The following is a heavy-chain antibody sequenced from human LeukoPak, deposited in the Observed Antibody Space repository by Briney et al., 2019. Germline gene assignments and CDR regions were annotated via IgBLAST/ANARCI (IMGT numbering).Heavy chain of an antibody. D-gene: IGHD5-24*01. CDR1: GFSVTNNY. CDR2: FYAGGAT. V-gene: IGHV3-53*01. CDR3: ARGDGYNFFDY. J-gene: IGHJ4*02. Sequence: PGGSLRLSCAVSGFSVTNNYMSWVRRAPGKGLEWVSVFYAGGATYYADSVKGRFTISRDNSENTLYLQMKSLRAEDTAVYYCARGDGYNFFDYWGQGTLVTVSS.